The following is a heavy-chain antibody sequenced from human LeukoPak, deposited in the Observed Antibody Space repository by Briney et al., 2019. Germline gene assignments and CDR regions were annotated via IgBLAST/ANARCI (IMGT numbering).Heavy chain of an antibody. CDR3: AKASWVSSADAVL. CDR1: GFTFSNYA. V-gene: IGHV3-23*01. Sequence: GGSLRPSCVASGFTFSNYAMSWVRQAPAGGLEWVSSLRGDGETFYADSVKGRFSLSRDESRNTVYLRLNNLRVDDTAVYYCAKASWVSSADAVLWGQGTLVTVSS. CDR2: LRGDGET. D-gene: IGHD3-16*01. J-gene: IGHJ4*02.